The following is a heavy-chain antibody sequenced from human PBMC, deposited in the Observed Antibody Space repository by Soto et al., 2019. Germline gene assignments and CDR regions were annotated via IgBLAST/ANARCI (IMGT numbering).Heavy chain of an antibody. Sequence: GASVKVSCKASGYTFTSYAMHWVRQAPGQRLEWMGWINAGNGNTKYSQKFQGRVTITRDTSASTAYMELSSLRSEDTAVYYCARDPRLTTWYLAGYFDYWGQGTLVTVSS. J-gene: IGHJ4*02. CDR2: INAGNGNT. V-gene: IGHV1-3*01. CDR1: GYTFTSYA. CDR3: ARDPRLTTWYLAGYFDY. D-gene: IGHD6-13*01.